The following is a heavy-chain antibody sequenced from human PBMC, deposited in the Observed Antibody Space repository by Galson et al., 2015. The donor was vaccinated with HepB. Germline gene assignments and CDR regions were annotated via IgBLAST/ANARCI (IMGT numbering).Heavy chain of an antibody. J-gene: IGHJ4*02. CDR1: GDSVSSNSAS. D-gene: IGHD5-18*01. Sequence: CAISGDSVSSNSASWNWIRQSPSRGLEWLGRTYYRSKWYNDYALSVKSRITINPDTSKNQFSLQLSSVTPEDTAVYYCARGGYSYLTSSNYWGQGTLVTVSS. CDR2: TYYRSKWYN. V-gene: IGHV6-1*01. CDR3: ARGGYSYLTSSNY.